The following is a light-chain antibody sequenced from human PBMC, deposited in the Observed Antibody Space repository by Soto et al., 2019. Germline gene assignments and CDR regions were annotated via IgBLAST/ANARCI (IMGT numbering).Light chain of an antibody. CDR1: QSISSW. V-gene: IGKV1-5*01. J-gene: IGKJ1*01. CDR3: QQYNTYWT. Sequence: IEMTQSPSTLSASLGDRVTITCRASQSISSWLAWYQQKPGKAPKLLIYDASSLESGVPSTFSGSGSGTEFTLTISSLQPDDFATYYCQQYNTYWTFGQGTKVDIK. CDR2: DAS.